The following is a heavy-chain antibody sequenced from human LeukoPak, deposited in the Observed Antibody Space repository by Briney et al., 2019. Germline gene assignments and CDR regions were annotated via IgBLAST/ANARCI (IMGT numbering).Heavy chain of an antibody. V-gene: IGHV4-59*01. CDR3: ARVSRLERAPDY. D-gene: IGHD1-1*01. CDR2: IYYSGST. J-gene: IGHJ4*02. CDR1: GGSISSYY. Sequence: SETLSLTCTVSGGSISSYYWSWILQPPGKGLEWIGYIYYSGSTNYNPSLKSRVTISVDTSKNQFSLKLSSVTAADTAVYYCARVSRLERAPDYWGQGTLVTVSS.